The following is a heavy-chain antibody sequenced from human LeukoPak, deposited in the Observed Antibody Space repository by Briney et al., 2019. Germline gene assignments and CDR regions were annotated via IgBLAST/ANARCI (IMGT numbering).Heavy chain of an antibody. J-gene: IGHJ4*02. D-gene: IGHD5-12*01. V-gene: IGHV1-69*05. CDR3: ASGPLYGGYDD. Sequence: SVKVSCKASGGTFSSYAISWVRQAPGQGLEWMGRIIPIFGTANYAQKFQGRVTITTGESTSTAYMELSSLRSEDTAVYYCASGPLYGGYDDWGQGTLVTVSS. CDR2: IIPIFGTA. CDR1: GGTFSSYA.